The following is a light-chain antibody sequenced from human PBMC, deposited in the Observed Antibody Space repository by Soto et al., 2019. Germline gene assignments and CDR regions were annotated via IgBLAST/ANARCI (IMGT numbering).Light chain of an antibody. CDR1: QTVSSSF. CDR2: AAS. CDR3: RQFSSYPRT. J-gene: IGKJ4*01. V-gene: IGKV3-20*01. Sequence: SVLTQSPGTLSLSPGERATLSCRASQTVSSSFLAWYQQTPGQAPRLLIYAASSRATGIPDRFSGGGSGTDFTLLISRLVPEDFAVYYCRQFSSYPRTFGGGTKVDIK.